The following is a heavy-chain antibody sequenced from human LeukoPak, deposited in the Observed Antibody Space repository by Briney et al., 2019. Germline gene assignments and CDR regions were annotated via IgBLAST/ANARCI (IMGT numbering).Heavy chain of an antibody. Sequence: PGGSLRLSCAASGFTFSSYVMHWVRQAPGKGLEWVAVLSDDGSSKYYADSVKGRFTISRDNSKNTLFLQMNSLRAEDTAVYYCASLFSIGVRYYFDYWGQGTLVTVSS. D-gene: IGHD3-3*02. CDR1: GFTFSSYV. V-gene: IGHV3-30*04. CDR3: ASLFSIGVRYYFDY. J-gene: IGHJ4*02. CDR2: LSDDGSSK.